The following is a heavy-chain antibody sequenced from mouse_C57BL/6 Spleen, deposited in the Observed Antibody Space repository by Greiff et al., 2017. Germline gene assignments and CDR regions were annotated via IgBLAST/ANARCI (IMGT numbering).Heavy chain of an antibody. Sequence: EVQLVESGGGLVKPGGSLKLSCAASGFTFSSYAMSWVRQTPEKRLEWVATISDGGSYTYYPDNVKGRFTISRDNAKNNLYLQMSHLKSEDTAMYYCARPIYYDYDGGYYFDYWGQGTTLTVSS. J-gene: IGHJ2*01. CDR1: GFTFSSYA. V-gene: IGHV5-4*01. CDR3: ARPIYYDYDGGYYFDY. CDR2: ISDGGSYT. D-gene: IGHD2-4*01.